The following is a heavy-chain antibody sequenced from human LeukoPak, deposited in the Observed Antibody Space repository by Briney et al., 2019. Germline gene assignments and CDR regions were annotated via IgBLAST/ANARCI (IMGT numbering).Heavy chain of an antibody. J-gene: IGHJ4*02. Sequence: ASVKVSCKASGYTFTGYYLHWVRQAPGQGLEWMGWINPDSGDTHYTQKFQGRVTMTRDTSISTAYMDLSRLRSDDTAVYYCARGSAFSGELLRANDYWGQGTLVTVSS. CDR1: GYTFTGYY. D-gene: IGHD1-26*01. V-gene: IGHV1-2*02. CDR2: INPDSGDT. CDR3: ARGSAFSGELLRANDY.